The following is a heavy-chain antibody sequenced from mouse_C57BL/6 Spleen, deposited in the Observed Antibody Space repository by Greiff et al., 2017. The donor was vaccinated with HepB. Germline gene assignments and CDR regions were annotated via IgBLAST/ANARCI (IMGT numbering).Heavy chain of an antibody. CDR1: GYTFTSYW. V-gene: IGHV1-69*01. CDR2: IDPSDSYT. CDR3: ARLYSYTTVDYAMDY. D-gene: IGHD1-1*01. J-gene: IGHJ4*01. Sequence: QVQLKQPGAELVMPGASVKLSCKASGYTFTSYWMHWVKQRPGQGLEWIGDIDPSDSYTNYNQKFKGKSTLTVYKSSSTAYMQLSSLPSDDSAVDYGARLYSYTTVDYAMDYWGQGTSVTVSS.